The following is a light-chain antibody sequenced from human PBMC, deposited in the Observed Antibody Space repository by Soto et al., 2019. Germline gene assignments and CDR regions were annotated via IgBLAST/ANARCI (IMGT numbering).Light chain of an antibody. Sequence: QSALTQPASVSGSPGQSITISCTGTSSDVGGYNYVSWYQQHPGKAPKLMIYEVSNRPSGVSNRFSGSKSGNTASLTISGRQAEDEAEYYCSSYTSSSTLIFGGGTKLTVL. J-gene: IGLJ2*01. V-gene: IGLV2-14*01. CDR1: SSDVGGYNY. CDR3: SSYTSSSTLI. CDR2: EVS.